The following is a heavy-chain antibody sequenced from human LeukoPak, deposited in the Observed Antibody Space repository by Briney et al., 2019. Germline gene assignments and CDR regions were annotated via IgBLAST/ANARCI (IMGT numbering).Heavy chain of an antibody. D-gene: IGHD4-17*01. Sequence: PGGSPRLSCAAPTFNFRTYWMTWVRQAPGKGLEWVAHIKQDGSEKYYIDSVKGRFTISRDNAKKSLYLQMDSLRAEDTAVYYCARDQGTTMTSYGFDMWGRGTMVTVSS. CDR2: IKQDGSEK. CDR1: TFNFRTYW. V-gene: IGHV3-7*01. J-gene: IGHJ3*02. CDR3: ARDQGTTMTSYGFDM.